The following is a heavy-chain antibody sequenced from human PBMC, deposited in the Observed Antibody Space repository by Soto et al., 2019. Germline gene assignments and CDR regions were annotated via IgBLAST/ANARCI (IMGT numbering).Heavy chain of an antibody. V-gene: IGHV3-33*01. CDR3: AVVAGTWMDDAFDI. Sequence: GGSLRLSCAASGFTFSNYAMHWVRQAPGKGLEWVALIWSDGTNENYADSVKGRFTISRDNPKNTLYLQMNSLRAEDTAVYYCAVVAGTWMDDAFDIWGQGTMGT. D-gene: IGHD5-12*01. CDR1: GFTFSNYA. J-gene: IGHJ3*02. CDR2: IWSDGTNE.